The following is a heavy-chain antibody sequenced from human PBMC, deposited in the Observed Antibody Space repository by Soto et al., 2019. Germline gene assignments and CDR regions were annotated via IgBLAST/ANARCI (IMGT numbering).Heavy chain of an antibody. CDR1: GFTFSSYA. V-gene: IGHV3-23*01. D-gene: IGHD5-12*01. J-gene: IGHJ5*02. Sequence: PGGSLRLSYTASGFTFSSYAMSWVRQPPGKGLEWVSAISGSGGETFYADSANGRFTISSDNPKNTRYLQMNSQRAEDTSIFYCAKNYDGHVRFYHLWGQGTLVTGSS. CDR3: AKNYDGHVRFYHL. CDR2: ISGSGGET.